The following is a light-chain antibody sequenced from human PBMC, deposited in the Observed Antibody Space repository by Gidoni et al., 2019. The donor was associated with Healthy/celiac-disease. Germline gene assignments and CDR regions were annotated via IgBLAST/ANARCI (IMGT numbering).Light chain of an antibody. CDR2: LAS. Sequence: DIQMTQSPSSLSASVGDRVTITCRASQGIRDNLGWYQHKPGGAPKRLSYLASRLKSGVPSRFSGSGFEKEYTLTSTSLQPEDFAKYCCLQPENFPWTFGQGTKVEMK. V-gene: IGKV1-17*01. CDR1: QGIRDN. J-gene: IGKJ1*01. CDR3: LQPENFPWT.